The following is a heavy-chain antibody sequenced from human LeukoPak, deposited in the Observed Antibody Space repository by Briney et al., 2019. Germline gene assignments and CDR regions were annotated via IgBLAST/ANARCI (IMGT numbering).Heavy chain of an antibody. CDR1: GFTFSNYA. CDR2: ISSGGTYE. Sequence: GGSLRLSCAAAGFTFSNYAMHWVRQAPGKGLEWVSLISSGGTYEYYADSVKGRFTISRDNSKNTLYLQLNSLRAEDTAVYYCARDSTYYYDSGSSGPHYFDNWGQGTLVTVSS. J-gene: IGHJ4*02. CDR3: ARDSTYYYDSGSSGPHYFDN. D-gene: IGHD3-10*01. V-gene: IGHV3-30*01.